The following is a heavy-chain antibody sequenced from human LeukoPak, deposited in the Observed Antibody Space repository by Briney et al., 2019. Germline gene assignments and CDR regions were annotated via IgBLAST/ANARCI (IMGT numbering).Heavy chain of an antibody. D-gene: IGHD2-2*01. CDR1: GFTFSSYS. J-gene: IGHJ6*02. Sequence: GGSLRLSCAASGFTFSSYSMNWVRQAPGKGLEWVSSISSSSSYIYYADSVKGRFTISRDNAKNSLYLQMNSLRAEDTAVYYCARDTTRARYCSSTSCPMDVWGQGTTVTVSS. CDR2: ISSSSSYI. CDR3: ARDTTRARYCSSTSCPMDV. V-gene: IGHV3-21*01.